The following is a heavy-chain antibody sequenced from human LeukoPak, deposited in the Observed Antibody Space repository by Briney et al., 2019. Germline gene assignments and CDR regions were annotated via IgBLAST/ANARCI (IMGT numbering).Heavy chain of an antibody. Sequence: SETLSLTCAVSGGSFSGYYWSWIRQPPGKGLEWIGEINHSGSTNYNPSLKSRVTISVDTSKNQFSLKLSSVTAADTAVYYCARGKPYIAAAGISSGWYPDYFDYWGQGTLVTVSS. CDR2: INHSGST. V-gene: IGHV4-34*01. CDR1: GGSFSGYY. D-gene: IGHD6-13*01. J-gene: IGHJ4*02. CDR3: ARGKPYIAAAGISSGWYPDYFDY.